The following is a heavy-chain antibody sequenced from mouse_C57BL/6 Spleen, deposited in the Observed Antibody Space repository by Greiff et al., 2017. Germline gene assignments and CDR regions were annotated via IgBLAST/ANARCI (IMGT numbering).Heavy chain of an antibody. J-gene: IGHJ4*01. V-gene: IGHV1-26*01. CDR3: ARLGRGAMDY. Sequence: EVKLVESGPELVKPGASVKISCKASGYTFTDYYMNWVKQSHGKSLEWIGDINPNNGGTSYNQKFKGKATLTVDKSSSTAYMELRSLTSEDSAVYYCARLGRGAMDYWGQGTSVTVSS. D-gene: IGHD4-1*01. CDR1: GYTFTDYY. CDR2: INPNNGGT.